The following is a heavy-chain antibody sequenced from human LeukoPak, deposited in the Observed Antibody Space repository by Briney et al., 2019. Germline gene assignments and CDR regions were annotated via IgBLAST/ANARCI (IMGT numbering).Heavy chain of an antibody. Sequence: GGSLRLSCAASGFTFSSYSMNWVPQAPGKGLEWASSISSSSSYIYYADSVKGRFTISRDNAKNSLYLQMNSLRAEDTAVYYCARGYDILTGYDYWGQGTLVTVSS. V-gene: IGHV3-21*01. CDR2: ISSSSSYI. CDR3: ARGYDILTGYDY. D-gene: IGHD3-9*01. CDR1: GFTFSSYS. J-gene: IGHJ4*02.